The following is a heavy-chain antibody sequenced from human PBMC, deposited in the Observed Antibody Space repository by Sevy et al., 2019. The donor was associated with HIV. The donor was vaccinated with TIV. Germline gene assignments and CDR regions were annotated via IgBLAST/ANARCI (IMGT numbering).Heavy chain of an antibody. Sequence: SETLSLTCAVSGYSISSGYYWGWIRQPPGKGLEWIGSIYPSGSTYYNPSLKSRVTISVDTSKNQFSLKLSSVTAADTAVYYCARDLGVESYYYYYGMDVWGQRTTVTVSS. J-gene: IGHJ6*02. V-gene: IGHV4-38-2*02. CDR2: IYPSGST. CDR3: ARDLGVESYYYYYGMDV. D-gene: IGHD2-8*01. CDR1: GYSISSGYY.